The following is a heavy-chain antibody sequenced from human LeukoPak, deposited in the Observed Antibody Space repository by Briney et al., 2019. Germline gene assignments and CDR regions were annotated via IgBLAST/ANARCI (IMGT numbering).Heavy chain of an antibody. CDR1: GGSISSYY. CDR2: IYYSGST. J-gene: IGHJ4*02. D-gene: IGHD3-3*01. Sequence: SETLSLTCTVSGGSISSYYWSWIRQPPGKGLEWIGYIYYSGSTNYNPSLKSRVTISVDTSKNQFSLKLSSVTAADTAVYCCARAYYDFWSGYAGGVYFDYWGQGTLVTVSS. V-gene: IGHV4-59*01. CDR3: ARAYYDFWSGYAGGVYFDY.